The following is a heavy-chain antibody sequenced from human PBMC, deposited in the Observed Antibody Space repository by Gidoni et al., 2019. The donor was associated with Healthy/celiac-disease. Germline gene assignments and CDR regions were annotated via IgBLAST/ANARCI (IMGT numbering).Heavy chain of an antibody. CDR2: INHSGST. CDR3: ARSSVLEWLIMPYYYGMDV. Sequence: QVQLQQWGAGLLKRSETLSLTCAVYGGSFSGYYWSWIRQPPGKGLEWIGEINHSGSTNYNPSLKSRVTISVDTSKNQFSLKLSSVTAADTAVYYCARSSVLEWLIMPYYYGMDVWGQGTTVTVSS. J-gene: IGHJ6*02. V-gene: IGHV4-34*01. CDR1: GGSFSGYY. D-gene: IGHD3-3*01.